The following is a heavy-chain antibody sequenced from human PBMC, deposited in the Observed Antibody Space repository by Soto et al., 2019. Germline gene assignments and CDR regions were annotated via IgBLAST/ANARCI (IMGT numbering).Heavy chain of an antibody. CDR3: ARVPRSGYDSSGYYYTGAFDI. D-gene: IGHD3-22*01. CDR1: GGSFSGYY. Sequence: SETLSLTCAVYGGSFSGYYWSWIRQPPGKGLEWIGEINHSGSTNYNPSLKSRVTISVDTSKNQFSLKLSSVTAADTAVYYCARVPRSGYDSSGYYYTGAFDIWGQGTMVTVSS. J-gene: IGHJ3*02. V-gene: IGHV4-34*01. CDR2: INHSGST.